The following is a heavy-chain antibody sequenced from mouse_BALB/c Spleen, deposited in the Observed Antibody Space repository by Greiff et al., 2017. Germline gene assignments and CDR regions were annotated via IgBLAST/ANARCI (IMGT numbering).Heavy chain of an antibody. CDR1: GFTFSSYG. Sequence: EVKVVESGGDLVKPGGSLKLSCAASGFTFSSYGMSWVRQTPDKRLEWVATISSGGSYTYYPDSVKGRFTISRDNAKNTLYLQMSSLKSEDTAMYYCARGGQLFDYWGQGTTLTVSS. J-gene: IGHJ2*01. CDR2: ISSGGSYT. CDR3: ARGGQLFDY. D-gene: IGHD1-3*01. V-gene: IGHV5-6*02.